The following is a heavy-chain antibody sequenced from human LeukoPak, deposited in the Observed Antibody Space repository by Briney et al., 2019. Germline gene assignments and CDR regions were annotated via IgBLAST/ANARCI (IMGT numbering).Heavy chain of an antibody. CDR3: ARSIAPYGNTDFDY. CDR1: GGSISSYY. J-gene: IGHJ4*02. V-gene: IGHV4-59*01. Sequence: SETLSLTYTVSGGSISSYYWSWIRQPPGKGLEWIGYIYYSGSTNYNPSLKSRVTISVDTSKNQFSLKLSSVTAADTAVYYCARSIAPYGNTDFDYWGQGTLVTVSS. D-gene: IGHD4-17*01. CDR2: IYYSGST.